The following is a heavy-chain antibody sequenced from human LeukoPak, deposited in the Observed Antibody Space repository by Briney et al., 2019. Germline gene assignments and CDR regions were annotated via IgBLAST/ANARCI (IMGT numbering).Heavy chain of an antibody. CDR1: GGSISSYY. J-gene: IGHJ1*01. CDR2: IYTSGST. Sequence: PSETLSLTCTVSGGSISSYYWSWTRQPAGKGLEWIGRIYTSGSTNYNPSLKSRVTMSVDTSKNQFSLKLSSVTAADTAVYYCAREFRYCSSTSCSPEYFQHWGQGTLVTVSS. CDR3: AREFRYCSSTSCSPEYFQH. V-gene: IGHV4-4*07. D-gene: IGHD2-2*01.